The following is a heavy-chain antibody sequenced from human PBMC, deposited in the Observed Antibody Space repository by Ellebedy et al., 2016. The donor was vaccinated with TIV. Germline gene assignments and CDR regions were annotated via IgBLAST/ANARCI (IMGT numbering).Heavy chain of an antibody. J-gene: IGHJ4*02. CDR3: ARGFRYGSGRWPLDY. Sequence: AASVKVSCKASGYTLMSYGICWVRQAPGQGLEWMGWVSPYDGNTNYAQSFQGRVTMTIETFTSAGYMELRNLRSDDTALYYCARGFRYGSGRWPLDYWGQGTLVSVSS. CDR1: GYTLMSYG. CDR2: VSPYDGNT. D-gene: IGHD4-23*01. V-gene: IGHV1-18*01.